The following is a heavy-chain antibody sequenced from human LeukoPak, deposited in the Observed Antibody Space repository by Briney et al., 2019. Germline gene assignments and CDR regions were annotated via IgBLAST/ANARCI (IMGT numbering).Heavy chain of an antibody. J-gene: IGHJ4*02. CDR3: ANPFSSGADFDY. CDR2: IRYDGSDK. D-gene: IGHD7-27*01. CDR1: GFTLRSYD. Sequence: GGSLRLSRAASGFTLRSYDIHWVRQAPGKGLGWVAFIRYDGSDKYYADSVKGRFTISRDNSKNTLYLQMNSLRAEDTAVYYCANPFSSGADFDYWGQGTLVTVSS. V-gene: IGHV3-30*02.